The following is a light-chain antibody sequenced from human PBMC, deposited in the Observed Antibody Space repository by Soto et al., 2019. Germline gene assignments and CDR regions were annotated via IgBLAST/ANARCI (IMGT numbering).Light chain of an antibody. CDR3: CSYAGSYTHYV. V-gene: IGLV2-11*01. CDR1: SSDVGGYNY. CDR2: DVS. Sequence: QSALTQPRSVSGSPGQSITISCTGTSSDVGGYNYVSWYRQHPGKAPKLMIYDVSKRPSGVPVRFSGSKSGNTASLTISGLQAEDEADYYCCSYAGSYTHYVFGTGTKLTV. J-gene: IGLJ1*01.